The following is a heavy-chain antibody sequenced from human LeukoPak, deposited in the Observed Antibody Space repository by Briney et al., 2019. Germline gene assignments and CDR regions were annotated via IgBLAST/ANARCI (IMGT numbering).Heavy chain of an antibody. CDR2: ISAYNGNT. Sequence: GASVKVSCKASGYTFTSYGISWVRQAPGQGLEWMGWISAYNGNTNYAQKLQGRVTMTTDASTSTAYMELRSLRSDDTAVYYCARTKFLWFGELLSARFDYWGQGTLVTVSS. CDR1: GYTFTSYG. J-gene: IGHJ4*02. V-gene: IGHV1-18*01. D-gene: IGHD3-10*01. CDR3: ARTKFLWFGELLSARFDY.